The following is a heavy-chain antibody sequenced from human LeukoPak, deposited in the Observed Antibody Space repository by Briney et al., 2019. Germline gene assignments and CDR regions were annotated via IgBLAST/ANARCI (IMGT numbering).Heavy chain of an antibody. V-gene: IGHV3-23*01. CDR2: ISGGGATT. J-gene: IGHJ6*02. CDR3: ARDAFMYGSGSWASLDV. Sequence: GGSLRPPCAASRFTFSDYAMSWVRQAPGKGLEWVSGISGGGATTDYADSVKGRFTVSRDNSKNTLYLEMNSLRVEDTAVYTCARDAFMYGSGSWASLDVWGQGTTVTVSS. CDR1: RFTFSDYA. D-gene: IGHD3-10*01.